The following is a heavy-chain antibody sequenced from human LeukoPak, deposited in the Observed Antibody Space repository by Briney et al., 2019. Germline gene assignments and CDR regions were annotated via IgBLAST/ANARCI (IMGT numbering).Heavy chain of an antibody. CDR1: GCSISSYY. D-gene: IGHD3-3*01. CDR3: ARTYDFWSGYSLGRYYYYYMDV. CDR2: IYYSGST. Sequence: SETLSLTCTVSGCSISSYYWSWIRQPPGKGLEGIGYIYYSGSTNYNPSLKSRATISVDTSKNQFSLKLSSVTAAYTAVYYCARTYDFWSGYSLGRYYYYYMDVWGKGTTVTVSS. J-gene: IGHJ6*03. V-gene: IGHV4-59*01.